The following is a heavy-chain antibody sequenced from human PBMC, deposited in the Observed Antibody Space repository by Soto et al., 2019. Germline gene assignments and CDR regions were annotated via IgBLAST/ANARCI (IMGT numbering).Heavy chain of an antibody. Sequence: ASVKVSCKASGYTFTSYDINWVRQATGQGLEWMGWMNPNSGNTGYAQKFQGRVTMTRNTSISTAYMELSSLRSEDTAVYYCARGRLVFNWFDPWGQGTLVTVPS. J-gene: IGHJ5*02. V-gene: IGHV1-8*01. D-gene: IGHD6-19*01. CDR1: GYTFTSYD. CDR3: ARGRLVFNWFDP. CDR2: MNPNSGNT.